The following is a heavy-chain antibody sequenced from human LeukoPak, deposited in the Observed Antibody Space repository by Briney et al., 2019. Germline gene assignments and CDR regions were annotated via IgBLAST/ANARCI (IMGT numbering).Heavy chain of an antibody. Sequence: SETLSLTCIVSGGPFSSSSNYWGWTRRPPGKGLEWFGSIYYSGSTYYSPSIKSRVTISVDTSKNQFSLKLRSVTAADTAVYHCARHWAYCSGGTCYSFDDWGQGTLVTVSS. D-gene: IGHD2-15*01. J-gene: IGHJ4*02. CDR1: GGPFSSSSNY. V-gene: IGHV4-39*01. CDR3: ARHWAYCSGGTCYSFDD. CDR2: IYYSGST.